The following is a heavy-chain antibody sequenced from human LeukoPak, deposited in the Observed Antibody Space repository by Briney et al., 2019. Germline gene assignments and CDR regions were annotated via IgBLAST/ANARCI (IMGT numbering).Heavy chain of an antibody. CDR1: GYTFTSYY. CDR3: ARERGISAFDI. Sequence: ASVKVSCKASGYTFTSYYMHWVRQAPGQGLEWMGIINPSGGSTSYAQKFQGRVTMTRDTSTSTVYMELSRLRSDDTAVYYCARERGISAFDIWGQGTMVTVSS. J-gene: IGHJ3*02. D-gene: IGHD3-16*01. CDR2: INPSGGST. V-gene: IGHV1-46*01.